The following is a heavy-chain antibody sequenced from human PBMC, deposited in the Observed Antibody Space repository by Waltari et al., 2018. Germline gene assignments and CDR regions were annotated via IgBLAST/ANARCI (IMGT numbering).Heavy chain of an antibody. CDR2: ICRDDDK. CDR3: ARVMTTVTTYGFDV. J-gene: IGHJ3*01. D-gene: IGHD4-17*01. Sequence: QITLKESGPMLVKPTQTLTLTCSFSGEVGVGWIRRPPGEALEWLALICRDDDKRYSPSLKRRLTITKDASKKQVVLSMTNMDPVDTATYYCARVMTTVTTYGFDVWSQGTLVTVSS. CDR1: GEVG. V-gene: IGHV2-5*02.